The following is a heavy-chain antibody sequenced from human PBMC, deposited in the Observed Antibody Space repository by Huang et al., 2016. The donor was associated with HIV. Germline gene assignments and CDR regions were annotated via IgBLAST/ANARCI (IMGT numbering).Heavy chain of an antibody. V-gene: IGHV4-39*01. D-gene: IGHD3-10*01. CDR3: ARLPGSITMIRGVITDPY. CDR2: IYFRWRT. Sequence: QLQLQESGPGLVKPSETLSLTCTVSGGSIRSDNYYWGWIRQPPGKGLEWIGSIYFRWRTDHNPALKSGVTITVDTSKNQFSLKMRSVTAADTAVYYCARLPGSITMIRGVITDPYWGQGTLVTVSS. CDR1: GGSIRSDNYY. J-gene: IGHJ4*02.